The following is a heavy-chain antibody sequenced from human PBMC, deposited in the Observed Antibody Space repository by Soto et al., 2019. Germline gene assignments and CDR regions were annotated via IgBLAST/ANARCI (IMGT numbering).Heavy chain of an antibody. J-gene: IGHJ5*02. CDR1: GYTFTSYG. Sequence: ASVKVSCKASGYTFTSYGISLVRQAPGQGLEWMGWISAYNGNTNYAQKLQGRVTMTTDTSTSTAYMELRSLRSDDTAVYYCARVYSYYDFWSGYPSGWFDPWGQGTLVTVSS. CDR2: ISAYNGNT. CDR3: ARVYSYYDFWSGYPSGWFDP. D-gene: IGHD3-3*01. V-gene: IGHV1-18*01.